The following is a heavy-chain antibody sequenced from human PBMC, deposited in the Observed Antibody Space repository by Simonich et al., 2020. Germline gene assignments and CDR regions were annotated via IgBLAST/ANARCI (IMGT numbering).Heavy chain of an antibody. CDR3: ARDGLGTADYYYMDV. D-gene: IGHD7-27*01. CDR1: GFTFSSYW. Sequence: VQLVESGGGLVQTGGSLRLSCAASGFTFSSYWMSWVRQAPGKGLEWVANIKQDGSEKYYVDSVKGRFTSSRDNAKISLYLQMNSLRAEDTAVYYCARDGLGTADYYYMDVWGKGTTVTVSS. J-gene: IGHJ6*03. V-gene: IGHV3-7*01. CDR2: IKQDGSEK.